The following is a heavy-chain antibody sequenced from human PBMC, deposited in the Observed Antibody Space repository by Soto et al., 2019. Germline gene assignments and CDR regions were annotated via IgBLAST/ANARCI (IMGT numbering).Heavy chain of an antibody. CDR1: GDSISSYY. V-gene: IGHV4-59*01. D-gene: IGHD3-16*01. J-gene: IGHJ6*02. CDR2: IFYTGIT. CDR3: AREGVPTHGLDV. Sequence: QVQLQESGPGLVKPSETLSLTCTVSGDSISSYYWSWIRQPPGKGLEWIGYIFYTGITNYNPSFQRRVTLSVDTSTNYFSLNLSSVTAADTAVYFCAREGVPTHGLDVWGQGTTVTVSS.